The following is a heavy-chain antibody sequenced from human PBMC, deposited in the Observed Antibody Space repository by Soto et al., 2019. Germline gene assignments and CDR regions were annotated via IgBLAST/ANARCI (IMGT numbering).Heavy chain of an antibody. CDR1: GFTFSNYW. V-gene: IGHV3-74*01. CDR3: ARFRGDAFDI. CDR2: ISPDGTIP. D-gene: IGHD3-10*01. J-gene: IGHJ3*02. Sequence: EVQLVESGGGLVQPGGSLRLSCAVSGFTFSNYWMHWVRQAPGKGLVWVSTISPDGTIPDYTDSVKGRLAISRDNAKSTLFLQINSLRSEVTAVYYCARFRGDAFDIWGQGTMVTVSS.